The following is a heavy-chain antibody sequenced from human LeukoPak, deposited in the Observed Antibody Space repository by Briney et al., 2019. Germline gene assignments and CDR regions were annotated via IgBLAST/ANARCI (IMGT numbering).Heavy chain of an antibody. CDR2: INHSGST. V-gene: IGHV4-34*01. Sequence: PSETLSLTCAVYGGSFSGYYWSWIRQPPGKGLEWIGEINHSGSTNYNPSLKSRVTISVDTSKNHFSLKVASVTAADTAVYYCARAKGDYWGQGTLVTVSS. CDR3: ARAKGDY. CDR1: GGSFSGYY. J-gene: IGHJ4*02.